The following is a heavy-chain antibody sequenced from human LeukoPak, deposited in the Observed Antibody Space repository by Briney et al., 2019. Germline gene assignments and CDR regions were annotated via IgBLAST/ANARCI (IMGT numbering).Heavy chain of an antibody. Sequence: GGSLRLSCAASGFTFSTYAMSWVRQAPGKGLEWVSDISGTGGRTYYADSVKGRFTISRDNSKNTVDLLMNSLRAEDTAIYYCARVVPYYYDSSGYYSPFDCWGQGTLVTVSS. D-gene: IGHD3-22*01. CDR3: ARVVPYYYDSSGYYSPFDC. J-gene: IGHJ4*02. CDR1: GFTFSTYA. V-gene: IGHV3-23*01. CDR2: ISGTGGRT.